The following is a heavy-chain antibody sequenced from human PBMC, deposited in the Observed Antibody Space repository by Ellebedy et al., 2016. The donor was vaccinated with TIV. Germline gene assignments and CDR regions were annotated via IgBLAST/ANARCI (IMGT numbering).Heavy chain of an antibody. V-gene: IGHV3-30-3*01. D-gene: IGHD3-10*01. CDR3: ARDLSLDNGRRKGVVRGPMDY. CDR2: ISYDGSNK. Sequence: GESLKISXAASGFTFSSYAMHWVRQAPGKGLEWVAVISYDGSNKYYADSVKGRFTISRDNSKNTLYLQMNSLRAEDTAVYYCARDLSLDNGRRKGVVRGPMDYWGQGTLVTVSS. J-gene: IGHJ4*02. CDR1: GFTFSSYA.